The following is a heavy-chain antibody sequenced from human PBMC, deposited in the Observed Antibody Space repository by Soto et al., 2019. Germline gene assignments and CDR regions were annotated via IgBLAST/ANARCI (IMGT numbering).Heavy chain of an antibody. D-gene: IGHD3-10*01. Sequence: QVPLVQSGAELKKPGASAKVSCKASGYIFTSYGISWVRQAPGQGLEWMAWISVDSGNTNYAQNFQGRVIMTTDTSASTAHMELRSLRSDDTAVYYCARFNGSGTNYYMDVWGKGTTVIVSS. CDR1: GYIFTSYG. CDR2: ISVDSGNT. V-gene: IGHV1-18*01. J-gene: IGHJ6*03. CDR3: ARFNGSGTNYYMDV.